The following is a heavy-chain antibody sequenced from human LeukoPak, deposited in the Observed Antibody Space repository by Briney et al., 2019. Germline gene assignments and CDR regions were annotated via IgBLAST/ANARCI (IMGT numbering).Heavy chain of an antibody. J-gene: IGHJ4*02. CDR1: GYTFTSYY. Sequence: ASVKVSCKASGYTFTSYYMHWVRQAPGQGLEWMGIINPSGGSTSYAQKFQGRVTMTRDTSTSTVYMELSSLRSEDTAVYYCASELAYCGGDCPFWNYWGQGTLVTVSS. CDR2: INPSGGST. CDR3: ASELAYCGGDCPFWNY. V-gene: IGHV1-46*01. D-gene: IGHD2-21*02.